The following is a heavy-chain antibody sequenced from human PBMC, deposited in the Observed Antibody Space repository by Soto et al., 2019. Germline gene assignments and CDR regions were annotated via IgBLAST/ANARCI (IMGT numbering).Heavy chain of an antibody. D-gene: IGHD3-3*02. CDR2: IPSRGRP. CDR1: GASIAGGSYY. V-gene: IGHV4-30-4*01. J-gene: IGHJ4*02. Sequence: PSETLSLTCSVSGASIAGGSYYWSWVRQPPGKGLEWIGYIPSRGRPFYNPSLTSRGTISLDTSKNQFSLKLTSVTAADTAMYYCARVKLAGRGSFHYWGQGTLVTVSS. CDR3: ARVKLAGRGSFHY.